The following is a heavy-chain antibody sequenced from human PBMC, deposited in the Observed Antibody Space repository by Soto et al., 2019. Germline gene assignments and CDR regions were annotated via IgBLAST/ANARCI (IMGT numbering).Heavy chain of an antibody. Sequence: ASVKVSCKASGYTFTSYGISWVRQAPGQGLEWMGWISAYNGNTNYAQKLQGRVTMTTDTSTSTAYMELRSLRPDDTAVYYCARDYNVDTAMVHTPMDYWGQGTLVTVSS. D-gene: IGHD5-18*01. CDR1: GYTFTSYG. CDR3: ARDYNVDTAMVHTPMDY. V-gene: IGHV1-18*04. J-gene: IGHJ4*02. CDR2: ISAYNGNT.